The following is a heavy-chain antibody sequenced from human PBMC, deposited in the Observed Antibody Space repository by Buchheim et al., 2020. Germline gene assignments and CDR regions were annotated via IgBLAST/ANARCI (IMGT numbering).Heavy chain of an antibody. Sequence: EVQLLESGGGLVQPGGSLRLSCAASGFTFSSYAMSWVRQAPGKGLEWVSAISGSGGSTYYADSVKGRFTISRDNSKNTLYLQRNSLRSEDTAVYYCAKIAAAGPAHYYYYYGMDVGGQGTT. D-gene: IGHD6-13*01. J-gene: IGHJ6*02. V-gene: IGHV3-23*01. CDR3: AKIAAAGPAHYYYYYGMDV. CDR2: ISGSGGST. CDR1: GFTFSSYA.